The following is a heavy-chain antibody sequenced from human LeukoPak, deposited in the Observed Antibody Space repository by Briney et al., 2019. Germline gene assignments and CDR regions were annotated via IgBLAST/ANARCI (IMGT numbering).Heavy chain of an antibody. V-gene: IGHV4-31*03. CDR1: GGSISSGGYY. D-gene: IGHD3-22*01. CDR2: IYYSGST. CDR3: ASRADYYDSSGPYDAFDI. Sequence: SQTLSLTCTVSGGSISSGGYYWRWIRQHPGKGLEWIGYIYYSGSTYYNPSLKSRVTISVDTSKYQFSLKLSSVTAADTAVYYCASRADYYDSSGPYDAFDIWGQGTMVTVSS. J-gene: IGHJ3*02.